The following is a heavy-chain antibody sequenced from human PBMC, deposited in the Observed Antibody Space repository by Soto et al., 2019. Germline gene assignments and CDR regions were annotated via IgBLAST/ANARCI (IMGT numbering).Heavy chain of an antibody. CDR1: GFTFTDYY. CDR3: ARGIHFSVTTLRNLFDF. J-gene: IGHJ4*02. D-gene: IGHD4-17*01. Sequence: VQLVESGGGLVKPGGSLRLSCAASGFTFTDYYMSWIRQAPGKGLEWVSYISSGGSTIYYADSVKGRFTISRDNAKNSLYLQMNSLRAEDTAVYYCARGIHFSVTTLRNLFDFWGQGTLVTVSS. CDR2: ISSGGSTI. V-gene: IGHV3-11*01.